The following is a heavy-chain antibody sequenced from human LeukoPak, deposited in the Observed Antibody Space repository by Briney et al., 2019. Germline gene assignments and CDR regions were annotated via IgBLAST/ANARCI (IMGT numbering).Heavy chain of an antibody. J-gene: IGHJ6*04. D-gene: IGHD2-2*01. CDR2: ISYDGSNK. Sequence: PGGSLRLSCAASGFTFSSYGMHWVRQAPGKGLEWVAVISYDGSNKYYADSVKGRFTISRDNSKNTLYLQMNSLRAEDTAVYYCAKDRALGAAAIYGMDVWGKGTTVTVSS. V-gene: IGHV3-30*18. CDR3: AKDRALGAAAIYGMDV. CDR1: GFTFSSYG.